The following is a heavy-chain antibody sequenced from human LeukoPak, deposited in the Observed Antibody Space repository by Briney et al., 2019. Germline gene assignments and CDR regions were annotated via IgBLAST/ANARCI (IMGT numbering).Heavy chain of an antibody. CDR3: AKGGSSWSRFDY. CDR2: IDTTGYGT. D-gene: IGHD6-13*01. J-gene: IGHJ4*02. V-gene: IGHV3-23*01. Sequence: GGSLRLSCAASGFTFSSYEMNWVRQAPGQGLAWVSVIDTTGYGTYYGDSVKGRFTISRDNSKNTVYLQMNSLRAEDTAIYYCAKGGSSWSRFDYWGQGTLVTVSS. CDR1: GFTFSSYE.